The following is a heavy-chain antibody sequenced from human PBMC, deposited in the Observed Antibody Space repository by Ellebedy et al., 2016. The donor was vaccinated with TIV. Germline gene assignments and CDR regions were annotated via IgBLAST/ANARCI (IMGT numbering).Heavy chain of an antibody. D-gene: IGHD3-9*01. CDR1: GFTFSSYG. CDR2: ISYDGSNK. V-gene: IGHV3-30*18. Sequence: GGSLRLXCAASGFTFSSYGMHWVRQAPGKGLEWVAVISYDGSNKYYADSVKGRFTISRDNSKNTLYLQMNSLRAEDTAVYYCAKERYFDWLLSYWGQGTLVTVSS. CDR3: AKERYFDWLLSY. J-gene: IGHJ4*02.